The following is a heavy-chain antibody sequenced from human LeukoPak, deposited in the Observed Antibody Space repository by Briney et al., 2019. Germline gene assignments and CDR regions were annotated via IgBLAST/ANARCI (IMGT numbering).Heavy chain of an antibody. CDR2: IRGSGGST. CDR1: GFTFSSYA. D-gene: IGHD2-21*02. Sequence: GGSLRLSCPASGFTFSSYAMSWVRQAPGRGLEWVSAIRGSGGSTYYADSVKGRFTISRDNSKNTLYLQMNSLRAEDTAIYYCAKLGWHIVVVTAIPLFDYWGRGTLVTVSS. CDR3: AKLGWHIVVVTAIPLFDY. J-gene: IGHJ4*02. V-gene: IGHV3-23*01.